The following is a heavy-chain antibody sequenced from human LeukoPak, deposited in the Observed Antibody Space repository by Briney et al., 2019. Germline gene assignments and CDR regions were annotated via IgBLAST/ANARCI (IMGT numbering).Heavy chain of an antibody. Sequence: GGSLRLSCAASGFTFSDYAMTWVRQAPGKGLEWVSNIRGSSSAKNYADSVKGRFTISRDNAKNSLYLEMSSLRAEDTAVYYCARDRDWSFDYWGQGTLVTVSS. CDR1: GFTFSDYA. CDR2: IRGSSSAK. J-gene: IGHJ4*02. CDR3: ARDRDWSFDY. D-gene: IGHD3-9*01. V-gene: IGHV3-48*04.